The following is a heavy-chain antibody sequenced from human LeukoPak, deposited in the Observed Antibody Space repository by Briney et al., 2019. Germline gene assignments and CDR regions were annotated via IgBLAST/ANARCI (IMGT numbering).Heavy chain of an antibody. D-gene: IGHD3-22*01. CDR2: IYHSGST. V-gene: IGHV4-30-2*01. J-gene: IGHJ4*02. Sequence: MPSQTLSLTCAVSGGSISSGGYSWSWIRQPPGKGLEWIGYIYHSGSTYYNPSLKSRVTISVDRSKNQFSLKLSSVTAADTAVYYCARVVYDSSGYELDYWGQGTLVTVSS. CDR1: GGSISSGGYS. CDR3: ARVVYDSSGYELDY.